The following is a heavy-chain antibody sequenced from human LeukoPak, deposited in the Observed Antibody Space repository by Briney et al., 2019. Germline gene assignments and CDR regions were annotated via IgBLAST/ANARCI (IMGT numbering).Heavy chain of an antibody. CDR2: TSTSGSTI. D-gene: IGHD3-16*01. V-gene: IGHV3-48*03. CDR1: GFSFRTYE. Sequence: GGSLRRSCAASGFSFRTYEMTWVRQAPGKGLEWVSHTSTSGSTINYADSVKGRFTISRDNAKNSLYLQMNSLRAEDTAVYYCARGGSYFVHWGQGTLVTVSS. CDR3: ARGGSYFVH. J-gene: IGHJ4*02.